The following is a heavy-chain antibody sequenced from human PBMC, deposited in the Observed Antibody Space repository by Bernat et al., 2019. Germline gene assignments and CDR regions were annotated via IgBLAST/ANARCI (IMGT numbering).Heavy chain of an antibody. D-gene: IGHD3/OR15-3a*01. CDR3: ARGGLSKTPADQ. CDR2: INEGGSVE. V-gene: IGHV3-7*01. CDR1: GFTFSNHW. J-gene: IGHJ5*02. Sequence: EVQLVESGGDWVQPGGSLRLSCVASGFTFSNHWMTWVRQAPGKGLEWVANINEGGSVEHYLDSVKGRFTISRDNAKNSLYLQMNSLRGEDTAVNYCARGGLSKTPADQWGQGTLVTVSS.